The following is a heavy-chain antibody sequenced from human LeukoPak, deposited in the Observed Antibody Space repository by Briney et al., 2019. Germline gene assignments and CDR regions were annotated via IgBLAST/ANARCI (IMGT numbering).Heavy chain of an antibody. CDR1: GFTFSSYS. CDR3: ARQKRITMIVGSDY. Sequence: PGGSLRLSCAASGFTFSSYSMNWVCQAPGKGLEWVSSISSSSSYIYYADSVKGRFTISRDNAKNSLYLQMNSLRAEDTAVYYCARQKRITMIVGSDYWGQGTLVTVSS. J-gene: IGHJ4*02. CDR2: ISSSSSYI. V-gene: IGHV3-21*01. D-gene: IGHD3-22*01.